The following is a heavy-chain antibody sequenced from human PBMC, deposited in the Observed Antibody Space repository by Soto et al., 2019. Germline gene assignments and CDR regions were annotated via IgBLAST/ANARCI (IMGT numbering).Heavy chain of an antibody. V-gene: IGHV3-11*06. CDR1: GFTFSNYY. J-gene: IGHJ4*02. CDR3: ARDGMMTPDYFDY. D-gene: IGHD4-4*01. Sequence: QVQLVESGGGLVKPGGSLRLSCPASGFTFSNYYMSWIRHVPGKGLEWLSYISITSSHIDYADSVKGRFTISRDNAKSSLYLEMNNLRAEDTAVYYCARDGMMTPDYFDYWGQGTLVTVSS. CDR2: ISITSSHI.